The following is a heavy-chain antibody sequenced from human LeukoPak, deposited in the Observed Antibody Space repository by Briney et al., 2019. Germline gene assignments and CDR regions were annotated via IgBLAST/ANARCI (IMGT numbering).Heavy chain of an antibody. J-gene: IGHJ5*02. CDR2: IYYSGST. V-gene: IGHV4-59*08. CDR3: ARHIRSSYGWFDP. Sequence: SETLSLTCTVSGGSISIYYWSWIRQPPGKGLEWIGYIYYSGSTNYNPSLKSRATISVDTSKNQFSLKLSSVTAADTAVYYCARHIRSSYGWFDPWGQGTLVTVSS. D-gene: IGHD5-18*01. CDR1: GGSISIYY.